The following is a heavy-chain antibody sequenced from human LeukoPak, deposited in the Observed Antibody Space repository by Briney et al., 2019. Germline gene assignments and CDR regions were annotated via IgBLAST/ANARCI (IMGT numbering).Heavy chain of an antibody. Sequence: SVKVSCKASGYIFISYYMHWVGQTPGQGLEWMGGIIPMFGTPNYAQRLQGRVTITADKSTKTAYMELSSLRSEDTAVYYCARAGIPGYCTNVTCSNWLDPWGQGTLVTVSS. CDR3: ARAGIPGYCTNVTCSNWLDP. CDR1: GYIFISYY. V-gene: IGHV1-69*06. D-gene: IGHD2-8*01. CDR2: IIPMFGTP. J-gene: IGHJ5*02.